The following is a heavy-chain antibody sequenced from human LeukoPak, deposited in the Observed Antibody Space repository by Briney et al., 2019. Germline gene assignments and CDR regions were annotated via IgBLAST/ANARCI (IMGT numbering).Heavy chain of an antibody. V-gene: IGHV3-21*01. CDR2: ISSSSSYI. CDR1: GFTFSSYS. J-gene: IGHJ3*02. D-gene: IGHD3-22*01. Sequence: GGSLRLSCAASGFTFSSYSMNWVRQAPGKGLEWVSSISSSSSYIYYADSVKGRFTISRDNAKNSLYLQMNSLRAEDTAVYYCARVSFYYYDSSGYRPSPPDIWGQGTMVTVSS. CDR3: ARVSFYYYDSSGYRPSPPDI.